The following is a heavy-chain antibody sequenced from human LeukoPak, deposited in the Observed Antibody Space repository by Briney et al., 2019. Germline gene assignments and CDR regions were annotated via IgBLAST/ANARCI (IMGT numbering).Heavy chain of an antibody. D-gene: IGHD3-10*01. CDR2: ISAYNGNT. CDR1: GYTFTSYG. J-gene: IGHJ3*02. Sequence: GASVKVSCKASGYTFTSYGISWVRQAPGQGLEWMGWISAYNGNTNYAQKLQGRVTMTTDTSTSTAYMELRSLRSDDTAVYYCARDSLRYEFRGAFDIWGQGTMVTVSS. V-gene: IGHV1-18*01. CDR3: ARDSLRYEFRGAFDI.